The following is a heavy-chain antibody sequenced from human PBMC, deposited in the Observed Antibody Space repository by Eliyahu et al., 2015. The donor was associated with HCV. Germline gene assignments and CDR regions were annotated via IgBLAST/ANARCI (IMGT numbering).Heavy chain of an antibody. CDR1: GYTFXSXG. J-gene: IGHJ4*02. V-gene: IGHV1-18*01. D-gene: IGHD3-22*01. Sequence: QVQLVQSGPEVKKPGASVKVSCKASGYTFXSXGISWXRQAPGXGLEWMGWISTYNDNIXYPQXLXGRVTMTTDTSTNTAYMELRSLRSDDTAVYYCARVPRITLIAVVISTLPYFDHWGQGTLVTVSS. CDR3: ARVPRITLIAVVISTLPYFDH. CDR2: ISTYNDNI.